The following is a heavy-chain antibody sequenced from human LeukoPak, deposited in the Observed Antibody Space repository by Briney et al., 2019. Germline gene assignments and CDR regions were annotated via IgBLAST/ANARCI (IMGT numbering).Heavy chain of an antibody. CDR2: IIPIFGTA. CDR3: ARFQAVAGYYYYGMDV. D-gene: IGHD6-19*01. V-gene: IGHV1-69*05. J-gene: IGHJ6*02. Sequence: SVKVSCKASGGTFSSYAISWVRQAPGQGLEWMGGIIPIFGTANYAQKFQGRVTMTRNTSISTAYMELSSLRSEDTAVYYCARFQAVAGYYYYGMDVWGQGTTVTVSS. CDR1: GGTFSSYA.